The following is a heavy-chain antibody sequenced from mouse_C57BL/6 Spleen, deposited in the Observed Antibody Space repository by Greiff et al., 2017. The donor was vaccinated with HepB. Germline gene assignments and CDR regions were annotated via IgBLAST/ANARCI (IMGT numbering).Heavy chain of an antibody. CDR2: IRSKANGYTT. Sequence: EVKLEESGGGLVQPGGSLSLSCAASGFTFTDYYMSWVRQPPGKALEWLGFIRSKANGYTTEYSASVKGRFTISRDNSQSILYLQMNALRAEDSATYYCARSLPYDYDGDWYFDVWGKGTTVTVSS. CDR1: GFTFTDYY. V-gene: IGHV7-3*01. J-gene: IGHJ1*03. D-gene: IGHD2-4*01. CDR3: ARSLPYDYDGDWYFDV.